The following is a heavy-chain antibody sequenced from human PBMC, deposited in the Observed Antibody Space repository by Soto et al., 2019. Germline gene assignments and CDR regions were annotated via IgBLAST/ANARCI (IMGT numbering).Heavy chain of an antibody. CDR1: GGSITDYS. CDR2: IFSSGST. V-gene: IGHV4-4*07. J-gene: IGHJ5*02. D-gene: IGHD2-21*02. Sequence: SETLSLTCTVSGGSITDYSWVWIRQPAGKGLEWIGRIFSSGSTNYNPSLKGRITMSLDTSKNQFSLKLNSVTATDTAVYFCARDQGVVVTADNWFDPWGQGILVTVSS. CDR3: ARDQGVVVTADNWFDP.